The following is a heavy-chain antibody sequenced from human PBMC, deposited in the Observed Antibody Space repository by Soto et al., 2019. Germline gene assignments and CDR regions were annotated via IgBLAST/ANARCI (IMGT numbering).Heavy chain of an antibody. CDR1: GGTFSSYA. CDR2: ITPIFGTA. Sequence: QVQLVQSGAEVKKPGSSVKVSCKASGGTFSSYAISWVRQAPGQGLXGXGGITPIFGTANYAQKFQGRVTITADESTSTAYMELSSLRSEDTAVYYCNIQVGAKAPDAFDIWGQGTMVTVSS. J-gene: IGHJ3*02. D-gene: IGHD1-26*01. V-gene: IGHV1-69*01. CDR3: NIQVGAKAPDAFDI.